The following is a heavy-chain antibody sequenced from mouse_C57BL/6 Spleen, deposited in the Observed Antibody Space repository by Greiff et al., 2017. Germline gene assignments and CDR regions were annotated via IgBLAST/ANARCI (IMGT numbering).Heavy chain of an antibody. CDR2: ISSGSSTI. D-gene: IGHD2-5*01. J-gene: IGHJ4*01. V-gene: IGHV5-17*01. CDR1: GFTFSDYG. CDR3: ARALAYYSNYGAMDY. Sequence: EVKLVESGGGLVKPGGSLKLSCTASGFTFSDYGMHWVRQAPEQGLEWVAYISSGSSTIYYADTVQGRFTISRDNAKNTLFLQMTSLRSEDTAMYYCARALAYYSNYGAMDYWGQGTSVTVSS.